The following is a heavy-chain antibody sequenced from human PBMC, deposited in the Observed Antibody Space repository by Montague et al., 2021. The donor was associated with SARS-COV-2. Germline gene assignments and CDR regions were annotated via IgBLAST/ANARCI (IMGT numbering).Heavy chain of an antibody. J-gene: IGHJ4*02. CDR3: AQTYAPSAVAVDY. Sequence: PALVKPTQTLTLTCTFSGFSLTTSGMCVSWIRQPPGKALEWLARIDWDDDKYYSTSLKTRLTISKDTSKNQVVLTMTNMDPVDTATYYCAQTYAPSAVAVDYWGQGTLVTVSS. D-gene: IGHD6-19*01. CDR2: IDWDDDK. CDR1: GFSLTTSGMC. V-gene: IGHV2-70*11.